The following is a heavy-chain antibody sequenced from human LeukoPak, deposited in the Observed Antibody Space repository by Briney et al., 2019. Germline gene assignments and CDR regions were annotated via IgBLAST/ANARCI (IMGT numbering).Heavy chain of an antibody. CDR1: GGSISSFF. V-gene: IGHV4-59*08. CDR3: ARHEGGNLDFDY. Sequence: SETLSLTCTVSGGSISSFFWSWIRQPPGKGLEWIGYIHYSGSTIYNPSLESRVTISVDTSKNQFSLNLSSVTAADTAVYYCARHEGGNLDFDYWGQGTLVTVSS. D-gene: IGHD4-23*01. CDR2: IHYSGST. J-gene: IGHJ4*02.